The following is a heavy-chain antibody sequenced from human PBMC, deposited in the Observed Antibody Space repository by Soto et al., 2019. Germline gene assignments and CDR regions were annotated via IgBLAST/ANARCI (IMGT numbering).Heavy chain of an antibody. V-gene: IGHV4-59*01. D-gene: IGHD3-10*01. CDR1: GDSISRYY. Sequence: QVQLQESGPGLVKPSETLSLTCTVSGDSISRYYWSWIRLSPGKGLEWIGYIYYSGETNYNPSVKSRVTIAVDRTKNQFSLKLSSVTAADTDVYYCARDQGGEFLKGSGMEVWGQGTTVTVSS. CDR3: ARDQGGEFLKGSGMEV. CDR2: IYYSGET. J-gene: IGHJ6*02.